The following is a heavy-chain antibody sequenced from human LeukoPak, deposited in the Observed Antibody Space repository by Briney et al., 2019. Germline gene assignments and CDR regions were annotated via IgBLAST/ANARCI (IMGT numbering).Heavy chain of an antibody. CDR3: ARGEPAAGTNWFDP. CDR1: GNSFTSYW. J-gene: IGHJ5*02. CDR2: IYPGDSDT. Sequence: KPGESLKISCKGSGNSFTSYWIGWVRQMPGKGLEWMGIIYPGDSDTRYSPSFQGQVTISADTSISTAYLQWTSLKASDTAMYYCARGEPAAGTNWFDPWGQGTLVTVSS. D-gene: IGHD6-13*01. V-gene: IGHV5-51*01.